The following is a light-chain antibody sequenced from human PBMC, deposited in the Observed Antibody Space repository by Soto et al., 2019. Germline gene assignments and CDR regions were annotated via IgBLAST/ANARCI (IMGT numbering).Light chain of an antibody. V-gene: IGLV2-14*01. CDR1: SSDVGGYNY. Sequence: QSVLTQPASVSGSPGQSITISCTGTSSDVGGYNYVSWYQQHPGKAPKLMIYDVSNRPSGVSNRFSGSKSGNTASLTISGLQAEDEADYYGSSYTSSSTPWVFGGGKKLTVL. CDR2: DVS. CDR3: SSYTSSSTPWV. J-gene: IGLJ3*02.